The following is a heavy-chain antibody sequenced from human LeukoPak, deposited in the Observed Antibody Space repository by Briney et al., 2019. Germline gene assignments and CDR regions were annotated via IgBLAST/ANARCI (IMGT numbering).Heavy chain of an antibody. J-gene: IGHJ6*02. D-gene: IGHD1-1*01. V-gene: IGHV4-59*08. CDR3: AGRPVQLERRIMDV. Sequence: PSETLSLTCTVSGGSISSYYWSWIRQPPGKGLEWIGYIYYSGSTNYNPSLKSRVTISVDTSKNQFSLKLSSVTAADTAVYYCAGRPVQLERRIMDVWGQGTTVTVSS. CDR2: IYYSGST. CDR1: GGSISSYY.